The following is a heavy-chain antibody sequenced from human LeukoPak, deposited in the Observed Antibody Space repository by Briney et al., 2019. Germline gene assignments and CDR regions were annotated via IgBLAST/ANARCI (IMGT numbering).Heavy chain of an antibody. D-gene: IGHD3-22*01. Sequence: GASVKVSCKASGYTFTGYYMHWVRQAPGQGLEWMGWINPNSGGTNYAQKFQGRVTMTRDTSISTVYMELSRLRSDDTAVYYCARAPRSSGSPSAPFLFDYWGQGTLVTVSS. CDR3: ARAPRSSGSPSAPFLFDY. CDR1: GYTFTGYY. J-gene: IGHJ4*02. V-gene: IGHV1-2*02. CDR2: INPNSGGT.